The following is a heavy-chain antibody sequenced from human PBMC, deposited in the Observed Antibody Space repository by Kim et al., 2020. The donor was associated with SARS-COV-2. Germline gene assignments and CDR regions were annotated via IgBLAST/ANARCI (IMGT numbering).Heavy chain of an antibody. Sequence: SVKVSCKASGFTFTSSAVQWVRQARGQRLEWIGWIVVGSGNTNYAQKFQERVTITRDMSTSTAYMELSSLRSEDTAVYYCAATGDSGYDRGWYIYYYYGMDVWGQGTTVTVSS. CDR3: AATGDSGYDRGWYIYYYYGMDV. J-gene: IGHJ6*02. CDR1: GFTFTSSA. D-gene: IGHD5-12*01. CDR2: IVVGSGNT. V-gene: IGHV1-58*01.